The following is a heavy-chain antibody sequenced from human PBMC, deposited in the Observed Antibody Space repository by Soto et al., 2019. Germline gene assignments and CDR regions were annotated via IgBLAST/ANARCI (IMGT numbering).Heavy chain of an antibody. CDR2: INHSGST. J-gene: IGHJ4*02. CDR1: GGSFSGYY. D-gene: IGHD2-8*01. CDR3: ARVDCTNGVCSDFDY. V-gene: IGHV4-34*01. Sequence: PSETLSLTCAVYGGSFSGYYWSWIRQPPGKGLEWIGEINHSGSTNYNPSLKSRVTISVDTSKNQFSLKLSSVTAADTAVYYCARVDCTNGVCSDFDYWGQGTLVTVSS.